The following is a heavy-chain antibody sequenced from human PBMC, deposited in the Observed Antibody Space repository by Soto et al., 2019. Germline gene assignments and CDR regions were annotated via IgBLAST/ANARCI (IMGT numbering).Heavy chain of an antibody. D-gene: IGHD3-10*01. V-gene: IGHV4-30-4*01. Sequence: QVQLQESGPGLVKPSQTLSLTYTVSGGSISSGDYYWSWIRQPPGKGLEWIGYIYYSGSTYYNPSLKSRVTISVDTSKNQFSLKLSSVTAADTAVYYCARDMVRDFDRLAYGMDVWGQGTTVTVSS. CDR1: GGSISSGDYY. CDR2: IYYSGST. J-gene: IGHJ6*02. CDR3: ARDMVRDFDRLAYGMDV.